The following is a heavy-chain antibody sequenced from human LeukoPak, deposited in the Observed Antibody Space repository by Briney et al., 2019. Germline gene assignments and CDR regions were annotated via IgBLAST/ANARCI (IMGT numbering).Heavy chain of an antibody. V-gene: IGHV4-39*01. J-gene: IGHJ4*02. CDR3: ARHRDTRGYGGHWDFDQ. D-gene: IGHD5-12*01. CDR2: IYYSGST. CDR1: GXSISSSSYY. Sequence: NPSETLSRTCTVSGXSISSSSYYWDWIRQPPGKGLEWIGSIYYSGSTYYNPSLKSRVTISIDTSKNQFSLRLTSMTAADTAVYYCARHRDTRGYGGHWDFDQWGQGTLVTVSS.